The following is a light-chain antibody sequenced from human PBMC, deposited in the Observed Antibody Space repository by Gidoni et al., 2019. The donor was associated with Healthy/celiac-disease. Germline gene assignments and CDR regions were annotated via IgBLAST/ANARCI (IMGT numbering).Light chain of an antibody. V-gene: IGKV3-15*01. CDR1: QSVSSN. CDR2: GAS. J-gene: IGKJ1*01. Sequence: EIVMTQSPATLSVSPGERATLSCRARQSVSSNLAWYQQKPGQAPRLLIYGASTRATGIPARFSGSGSGTEFTLTISSLQSEDFAVYYCQQYNNWPPPWTFXXXTKVEIK. CDR3: QQYNNWPPPWT.